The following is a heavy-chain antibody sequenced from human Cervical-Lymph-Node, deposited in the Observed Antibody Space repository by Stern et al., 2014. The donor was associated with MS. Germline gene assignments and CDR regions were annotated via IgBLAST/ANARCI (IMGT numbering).Heavy chain of an antibody. Sequence: VQLVESGGGVVQPGRSLRLSCVASEFTFSVYGIHWVRQAPGKGLEWVALISYDGTSKYYADSVKGRFTISRDNSKNTVYLQMNSLRVEDTAIYYCAKDGGQVVVGNTMDNWGQGTLVSVSP. D-gene: IGHD2-15*01. CDR1: EFTFSVYG. CDR3: AKDGGQVVVGNTMDN. CDR2: ISYDGTSK. V-gene: IGHV3-30*18. J-gene: IGHJ4*02.